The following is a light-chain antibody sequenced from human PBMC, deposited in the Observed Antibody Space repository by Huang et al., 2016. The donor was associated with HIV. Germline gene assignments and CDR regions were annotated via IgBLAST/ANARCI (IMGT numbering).Light chain of an antibody. CDR3: LQHAGDSFS. V-gene: IGKV1-17*03. CDR2: GVS. CDR1: QGIHDY. J-gene: IGKJ4*01. Sequence: DIQMTQSPSTMSASVGDRVTITCRASQGIHDYLAWFQQKPGNAPKRLIYGVSSLQRGVPSRFSGSGSGKEFTLIINSLQPEDIATYYCLQHAGDSFSFGGGTKVEIK.